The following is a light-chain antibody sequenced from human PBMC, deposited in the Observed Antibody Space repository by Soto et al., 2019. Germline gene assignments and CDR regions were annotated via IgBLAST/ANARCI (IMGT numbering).Light chain of an antibody. CDR2: DAS. CDR1: QSISSW. Sequence: DIQMTQSPSTLSASVGDRVTITCRASQSISSWLAWYQQKPGKAPKLLIYDASSLESGDPSRFSGSGYGTEFTLTISSLQPDDFATYYCQQYNSYSSYTFGQGTKLEIK. CDR3: QQYNSYSSYT. J-gene: IGKJ2*01. V-gene: IGKV1-5*01.